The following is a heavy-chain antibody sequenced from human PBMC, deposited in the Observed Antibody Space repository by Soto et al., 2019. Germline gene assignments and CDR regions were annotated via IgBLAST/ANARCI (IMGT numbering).Heavy chain of an antibody. V-gene: IGHV2-5*02. J-gene: IGHJ1*01. D-gene: IGHD6-13*01. CDR2: IYWDDDK. CDR3: ARGYSSSWSAEYFQH. CDR1: GFSLSTSGVG. Sequence: QITLKESGPTLVKPTQTLTLTCTFSGFSLSTSGVGVGWIRQPPGKALEWLALIYWDDDKRYSPSLKSRLTITKDRSKNQVFLTMTNMDPVDTATYYCARGYSSSWSAEYFQHWGQGTLVTVSS.